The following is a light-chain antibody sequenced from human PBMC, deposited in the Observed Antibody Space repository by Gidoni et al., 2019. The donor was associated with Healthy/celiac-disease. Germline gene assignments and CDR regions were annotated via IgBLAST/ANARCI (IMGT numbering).Light chain of an antibody. V-gene: IGKV4-1*01. J-gene: IGKJ4*01. CDR2: WAS. Sequence: DIVVTQSPDSLTVSLGERATIYCKSSQSVLYASNNKNFLAWYQHKPRHPPRVLLYWASTRASGVPDRFIGSGSGTNFTLTISSLQAEDVALYYCQQYYRTPTFGGGTRXEI. CDR1: QSVLYASNNKNF. CDR3: QQYYRTPT.